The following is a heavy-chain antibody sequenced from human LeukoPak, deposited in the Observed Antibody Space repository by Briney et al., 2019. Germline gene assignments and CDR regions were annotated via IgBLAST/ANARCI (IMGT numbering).Heavy chain of an antibody. J-gene: IGHJ3*02. CDR2: INHSGST. D-gene: IGHD2-2*01. Sequence: PSETLSLTCAVYGGSFSGYYWSWIRQPPGKGLEWIGEINHSGSTNYDPSLKSRVTISVDTSKNQFSLKLSSVTAADTAVYYCACNPAYCSSTRCYQSAFDIWGQGTMVTVSS. CDR1: GGSFSGYY. V-gene: IGHV4-34*01. CDR3: ACNPAYCSSTRCYQSAFDI.